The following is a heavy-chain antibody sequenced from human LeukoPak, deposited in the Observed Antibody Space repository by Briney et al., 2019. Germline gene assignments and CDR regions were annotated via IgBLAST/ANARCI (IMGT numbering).Heavy chain of an antibody. D-gene: IGHD6-19*01. V-gene: IGHV4-30-2*01. J-gene: IGHJ4*02. CDR2: IYHSGST. CDR3: ARYQAGTVDY. CDR1: GGSIGSGGYS. Sequence: PSETLSLTCAVSGGSIGSGGYSWSWIRQPPGTGLEWIGYIYHSGSTYYNPSLKSRVTISVDRSKNQFSLKLSSVTAADTAVYYCARYQAGTVDYWGQGTLVTVSS.